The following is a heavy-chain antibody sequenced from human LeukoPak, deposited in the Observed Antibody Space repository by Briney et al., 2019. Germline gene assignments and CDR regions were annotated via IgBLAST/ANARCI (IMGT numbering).Heavy chain of an antibody. V-gene: IGHV1-2*02. D-gene: IGHD2-21*01. CDR3: ARSRLTSRQNISPFDY. CDR1: GYTFTGYY. CDR2: INPNSGGT. Sequence: ASVKVSCKASGYTFTGYYMHWVRQAPGQGLEWMGWINPNSGGTNYAQKFQGRVTMTRDTSISTAYMELSRLRSDDTAVYYCARSRLTSRQNISPFDYGGQGTLVTVSS. J-gene: IGHJ4*02.